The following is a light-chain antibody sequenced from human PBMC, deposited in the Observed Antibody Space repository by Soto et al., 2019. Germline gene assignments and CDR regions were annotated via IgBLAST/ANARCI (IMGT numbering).Light chain of an antibody. CDR1: SGHSRYA. V-gene: IGLV4-69*01. CDR2: LNSDGSH. Sequence: QPVLTQSPSASASLGASVKLTCTRSSGHSRYAIAWHQQQPEKGPRYLMKLNSDGSHSKGDGIPDRFSGSSSGAERYLTISSLQSEDEADYYCQTWGTGIWVFGGGTKVTVL. CDR3: QTWGTGIWV. J-gene: IGLJ3*02.